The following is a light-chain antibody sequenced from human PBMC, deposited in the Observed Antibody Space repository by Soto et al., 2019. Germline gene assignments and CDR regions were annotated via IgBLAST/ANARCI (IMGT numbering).Light chain of an antibody. V-gene: IGLV2-14*01. J-gene: IGLJ1*01. CDR3: SSYTSATTYV. Sequence: QSVLTQPASVSGSPGQSITISCTGTSSDVGAYNYDSWYQQYPGEAPKVIIYDVSHRPVGVSNRFSGSKSGNTASLTISGLETQDEADYYCSSYTSATTYVFGTGPKLTVL. CDR1: SSDVGAYNY. CDR2: DVS.